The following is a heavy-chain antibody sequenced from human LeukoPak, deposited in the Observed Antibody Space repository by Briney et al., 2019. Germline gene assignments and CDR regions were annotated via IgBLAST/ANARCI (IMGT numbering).Heavy chain of an antibody. CDR1: GYTFTNFG. J-gene: IGHJ5*02. CDR3: ARRLKLGSSASWRWFDP. CDR2: IRGDGSFG. D-gene: IGHD2-2*01. Sequence: ASVKVSCKASGYTFTNFGISWMRRAPGQGLEWMGWIRGDGSFGDYAEKFQGRVTMTTDTSTNTVSMELRSLRPDDTAIYCCARRLKLGSSASWRWFDPWGQGTLVTVYS. V-gene: IGHV1-18*01.